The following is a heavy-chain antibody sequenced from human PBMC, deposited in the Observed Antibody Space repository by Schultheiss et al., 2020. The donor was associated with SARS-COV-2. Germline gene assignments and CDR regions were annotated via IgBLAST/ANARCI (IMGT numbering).Heavy chain of an antibody. D-gene: IGHD3-10*01. J-gene: IGHJ4*02. V-gene: IGHV1-2*02. Sequence: ASVKVSCKASGYTFTGYYMHWVRQAPGQGLEWMGWINPDSGGTNYAQKFQGRVTMTRDTSISTAYMELSRLRSDDTAVYYCARDPRWFGSPGYWGQGTLVTVSS. CDR2: INPDSGGT. CDR1: GYTFTGYY. CDR3: ARDPRWFGSPGY.